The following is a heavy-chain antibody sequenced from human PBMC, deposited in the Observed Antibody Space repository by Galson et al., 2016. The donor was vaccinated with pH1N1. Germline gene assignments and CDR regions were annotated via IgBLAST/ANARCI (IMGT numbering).Heavy chain of an antibody. J-gene: IGHJ4*02. CDR2: IHTTTGDP. D-gene: IGHD2-15*01. V-gene: IGHV7-4-1*02. CDR1: GYTFASYA. Sequence: SVKVSCKASGYTFASYAINWVRQVPGQGLEWMGWIHTTTGDPSYGQGFTGRFVFSLDTSVTTAYLQISSLKTEDAAVYYCARESYRCSGGSCYFDSWGQGTPVTVSS. CDR3: ARESYRCSGGSCYFDS.